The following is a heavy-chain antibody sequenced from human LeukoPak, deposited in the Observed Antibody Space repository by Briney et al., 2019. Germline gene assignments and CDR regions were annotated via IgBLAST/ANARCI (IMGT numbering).Heavy chain of an antibody. Sequence: VASVKVSCKASGYTFTGYYMHWVRQAPGQGLEWMGWINPNSGVTGSAQKFQGRVTMTRDKSISTVYMELSRLTSEDTAVYFCATDDIAAAGTNFDYWGQGTLVTVSS. CDR3: ATDDIAAAGTNFDY. V-gene: IGHV1-2*02. CDR1: GYTFTGYY. J-gene: IGHJ4*02. CDR2: INPNSGVT. D-gene: IGHD6-25*01.